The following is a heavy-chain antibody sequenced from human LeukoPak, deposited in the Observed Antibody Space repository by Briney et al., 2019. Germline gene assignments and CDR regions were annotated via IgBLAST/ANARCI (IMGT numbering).Heavy chain of an antibody. V-gene: IGHV4-34*01. D-gene: IGHD5-18*01. J-gene: IGHJ4*02. CDR2: INHSGST. Sequence: SETVSLTCAVYGGSFSGYYWSWTRQPPGKGLEWIGEINHSGSTNYNPSLKSRVTISVDTSKNQFSLKLSSVTAADTAVYYCARSRIQLWSTPYDYWGQGTLVTVSS. CDR1: GGSFSGYY. CDR3: ARSRIQLWSTPYDY.